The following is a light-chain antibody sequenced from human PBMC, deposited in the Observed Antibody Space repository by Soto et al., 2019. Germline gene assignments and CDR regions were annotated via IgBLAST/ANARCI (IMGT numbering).Light chain of an antibody. Sequence: LILTQSPDTLSLCPGERATLSCRASESVRNDSLAWYQQHPGQAPRLLIFGASSRATGIPDRFTSTGSGADFSLTISRLEPDDSAVYFCHHYGYGADTFGQGTKLEIK. CDR3: HHYGYGADT. V-gene: IGKV3-20*01. CDR2: GAS. CDR1: ESVRNDS. J-gene: IGKJ2*01.